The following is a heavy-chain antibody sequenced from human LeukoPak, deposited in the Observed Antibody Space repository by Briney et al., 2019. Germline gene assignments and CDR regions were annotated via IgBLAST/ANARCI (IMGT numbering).Heavy chain of an antibody. CDR2: IGTAGDT. Sequence: GGSLRLSCAASGFTFSSYDMHWVRQATGKGLEWVSAIGTAGDTYYPGSVKGRFTISRENAKNSLYLQMNSLRAGDTAVYYCARGSGHYCSGGSCYAKMGFDPWGQGTLVTVSS. V-gene: IGHV3-13*01. D-gene: IGHD2-15*01. CDR3: ARGSGHYCSGGSCYAKMGFDP. J-gene: IGHJ5*02. CDR1: GFTFSSYD.